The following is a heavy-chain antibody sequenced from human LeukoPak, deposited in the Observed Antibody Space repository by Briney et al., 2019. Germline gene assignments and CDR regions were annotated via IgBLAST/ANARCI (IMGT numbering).Heavy chain of an antibody. CDR2: INPNSGGT. J-gene: IGHJ4*02. Sequence: ASVKVSCKASGYTFTSYYMHWVRQAPGQGLEWMGWINPNSGGTNYAEKFQGRVTMTRDTSISTAYMELSRLRSDDTAVYYCARGDLLEWFLYYFDYWGQGTLVTVSS. CDR3: ARGDLLEWFLYYFDY. V-gene: IGHV1-2*02. D-gene: IGHD3-3*01. CDR1: GYTFTSYY.